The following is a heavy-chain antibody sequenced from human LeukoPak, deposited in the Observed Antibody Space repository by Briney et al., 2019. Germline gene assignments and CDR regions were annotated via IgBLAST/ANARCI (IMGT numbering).Heavy chain of an antibody. CDR3: ARVRYNWNDEDYYYYMDV. CDR2: ISAYNGNT. CDR1: GYTFTSYG. D-gene: IGHD1-1*01. Sequence: ASVKVSCKASGYTFTSYGISWVRQAPGQGLEWMGWISAYNGNTNYAQKLQGRVTMTTDTSTSTAYMELRSLRSDDTVVYYCARVRYNWNDEDYYYYMDVWGKGTTVTVSS. V-gene: IGHV1-18*01. J-gene: IGHJ6*03.